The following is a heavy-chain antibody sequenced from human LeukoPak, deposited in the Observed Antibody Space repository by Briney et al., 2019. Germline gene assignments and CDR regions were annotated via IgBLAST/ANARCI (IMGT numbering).Heavy chain of an antibody. D-gene: IGHD3-10*01. CDR1: GGSFSAFH. CDR2: MNQSVTP. J-gene: IGHJ4*02. V-gene: IGHV4-34*01. CDR3: ASRPFLYGFRTYFDN. Sequence: SETLSLTCAVYGGSFSAFHWNWIRQSPAKGLEWLGEMNQSVTPRYNPSLQSRAAISVDKSKNQFSLNVRSVTAADTAVYYCASRPFLYGFRTYFDNWAQGTLVTVSS.